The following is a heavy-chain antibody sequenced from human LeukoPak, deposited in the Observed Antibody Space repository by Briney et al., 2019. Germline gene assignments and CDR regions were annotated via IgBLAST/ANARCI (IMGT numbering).Heavy chain of an antibody. D-gene: IGHD3-10*01. V-gene: IGHV3-30*02. CDR2: IRYDGSNK. CDR3: AKGPSGPSPFDI. CDR1: GFTFSSYG. J-gene: IGHJ3*02. Sequence: TGGSLRLSCAASGFTFSSYGMHWVRQAPGKGLEWVAFIRYDGSNKYYADSVKGRFTISRDNSKNTLYLQMNSLRAEDTAVYYCAKGPSGPSPFDIWGQGTMVTVSS.